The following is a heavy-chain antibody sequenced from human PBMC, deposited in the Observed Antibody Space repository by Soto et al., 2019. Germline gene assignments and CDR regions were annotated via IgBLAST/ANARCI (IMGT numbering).Heavy chain of an antibody. V-gene: IGHV1-18*01. CDR2: ISAYNGNT. J-gene: IGHJ6*02. D-gene: IGHD3-22*01. CDR1: GYTFTSYG. Sequence: ASVKVSCKASGYTFTSYGISWVRQAPGQGLERMGWISAYNGNTNYAQKLQGRVTMTTDTSTSTAYRELRSLRSDDTAVYYCARVFYDSSGYPYYYYGMDVWGQGTTVTVSS. CDR3: ARVFYDSSGYPYYYYGMDV.